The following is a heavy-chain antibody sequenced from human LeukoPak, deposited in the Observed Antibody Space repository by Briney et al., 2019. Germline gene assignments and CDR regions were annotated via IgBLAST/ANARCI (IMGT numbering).Heavy chain of an antibody. V-gene: IGHV1-2*02. J-gene: IGHJ4*02. D-gene: IGHD3-10*01. CDR1: GYSFTVYY. CDR3: ARGSRSGDFDY. Sequence: GASVKVSCKASGYSFTVYYIHWVRQAPGQGLQWMGWINPNSGDTNYAQKFQDRVTMTRDTSISTAYMELSRLTSDDTAVYHCARGSRSGDFDYWGQGTLVTVSS. CDR2: INPNSGDT.